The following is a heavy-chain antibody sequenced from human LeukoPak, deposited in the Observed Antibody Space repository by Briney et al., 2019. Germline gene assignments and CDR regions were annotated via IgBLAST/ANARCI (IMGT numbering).Heavy chain of an antibody. Sequence: SETLSLTCTVSGGSITSSSYHWGWIRQPPGRGLEWIGSIYYTGTTYYNPSLKSRVSISVDTSKNQFSLKLSSVTAADTAVYYCARLTGYRIESAFDIWGQGTMVTVSS. CDR2: IYYTGTT. V-gene: IGHV4-39*07. CDR3: ARLTGYRIESAFDI. D-gene: IGHD3-9*01. J-gene: IGHJ3*02. CDR1: GGSITSSSYH.